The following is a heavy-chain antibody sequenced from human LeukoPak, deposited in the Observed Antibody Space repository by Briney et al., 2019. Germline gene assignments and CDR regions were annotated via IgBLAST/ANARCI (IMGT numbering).Heavy chain of an antibody. Sequence: GGSLRLSCAASGFTFNNYGMNWVRQAPGKGLEWVSSIRSSSTYIYYADSVKGRFTISRDNAKNSLYLQMNSPRAEDTAVYYCARDYGDRCFDYWGQGTLVTVSS. CDR3: ARDYGDRCFDY. CDR1: GFTFNNYG. D-gene: IGHD4-17*01. J-gene: IGHJ4*02. CDR2: IRSSSTYI. V-gene: IGHV3-21*01.